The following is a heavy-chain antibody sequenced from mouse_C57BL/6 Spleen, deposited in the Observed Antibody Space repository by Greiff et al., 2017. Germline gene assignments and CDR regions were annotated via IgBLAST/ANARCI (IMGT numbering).Heavy chain of an antibody. D-gene: IGHD2-4*01. V-gene: IGHV3-1*01. CDR3: ARGGILRPWFAY. J-gene: IGHJ3*01. CDR2: ISYSGST. CDR1: GYSITSGYD. Sequence: EVQLVESGPGMVKPSQSLSLTCTVTGYSITSGYDWHWIRHFPGNKLEWMGYISYSGSTNYNPSLKSRISITHDTSKNHFFLKLNSVTTEDTATYYCARGGILRPWFAYWGQGTLVTVSA.